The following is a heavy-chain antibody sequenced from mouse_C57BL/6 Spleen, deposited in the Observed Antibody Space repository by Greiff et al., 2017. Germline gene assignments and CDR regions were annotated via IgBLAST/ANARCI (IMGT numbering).Heavy chain of an antibody. CDR3: APGEYDEGYFDV. J-gene: IGHJ1*03. D-gene: IGHD2-14*01. V-gene: IGHV3-6*01. CDR1: GYSITSGYY. Sequence: ESGPGLVKPSQSLSLTCSVTGYSITSGYYWNWIRQFPGNKLEWMGYISYDGSNNYNPSLKNRISITRDTSKNQFFLKLNSVTTEDTATYYCAPGEYDEGYFDVWGTGTTVTVSS. CDR2: ISYDGSN.